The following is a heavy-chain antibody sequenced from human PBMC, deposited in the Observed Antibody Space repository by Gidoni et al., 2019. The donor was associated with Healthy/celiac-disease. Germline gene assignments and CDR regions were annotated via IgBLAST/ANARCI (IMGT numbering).Heavy chain of an antibody. J-gene: IGHJ4*02. Sequence: EVQLVESGGGLVQPGGSLRLSCAASGFTFSSYWMSWVRQAPGKGLEWVANIKQDGSEKYYVDSVKGRFTISRDNAKNSLYLQMNSLRAEDTAVYYCATGYYYDSSGYSYWGQGTLVTVSS. CDR1: GFTFSSYW. CDR3: ATGYYYDSSGYSY. V-gene: IGHV3-7*04. D-gene: IGHD3-22*01. CDR2: IKQDGSEK.